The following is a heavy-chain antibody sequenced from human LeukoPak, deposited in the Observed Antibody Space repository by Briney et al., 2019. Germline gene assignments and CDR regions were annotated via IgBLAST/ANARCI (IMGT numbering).Heavy chain of an antibody. Sequence: SETLSLTCTVSDDSISDYYRGRIRQPPGKGLEWIGYFHNSGTSTYNPSLKSRVTISADTSKNQFSLKLNSLTTADTAVYCTRGAGWLIDYWGQGILVTVSS. J-gene: IGHJ4*02. CDR1: DDSISDYY. V-gene: IGHV4-59*01. D-gene: IGHD3-16*01. CDR2: FHNSGTS. CDR3: TRGAGWLIDY.